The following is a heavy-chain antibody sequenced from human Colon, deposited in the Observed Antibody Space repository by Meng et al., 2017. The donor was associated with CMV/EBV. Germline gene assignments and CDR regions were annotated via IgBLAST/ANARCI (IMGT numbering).Heavy chain of an antibody. J-gene: IGHJ5*01. D-gene: IGHD3-16*01. Sequence: GGSLRLSCAASGFIFTSYTMNWVRQAPGKGLEWVSSISTSGRDIFYADSVKGRFTLSRDNAKNSLYLQMNSLRVEDTALYYCRTGHYDRAWGHGTLVTVSS. CDR2: ISTSGRDI. V-gene: IGHV3-21*01. CDR3: RTGHYDRA. CDR1: GFIFTSYT.